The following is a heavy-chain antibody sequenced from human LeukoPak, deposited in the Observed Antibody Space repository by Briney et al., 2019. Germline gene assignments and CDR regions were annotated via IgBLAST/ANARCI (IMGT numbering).Heavy chain of an antibody. D-gene: IGHD3-22*01. V-gene: IGHV4-59*12. CDR2: IYDSGST. J-gene: IGHJ4*02. CDR3: ARGQNDSSGYYPENFDY. Sequence: SETLSLTCTVSGGSISSYYWSWIRQPPGKGLEWIGYIYDSGSTNYNPSLKSRVTISVDTSKNQFSLKLSSVTAADTAVYYCARGQNDSSGYYPENFDYWGQGTLVTVSS. CDR1: GGSISSYY.